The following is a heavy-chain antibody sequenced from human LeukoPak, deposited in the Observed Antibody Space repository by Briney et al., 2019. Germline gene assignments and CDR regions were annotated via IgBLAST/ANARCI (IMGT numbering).Heavy chain of an antibody. Sequence: SQTLSLPCTVSGGSISSGSYYWSWLRQPAGKGLEWVGRIYTSGNTNYNPSLKSRVTISVDKSKNQFSLKLSSVTAADTAVYYCARLLYFYVTSSYYPGGFYFDYWGQGTLVTVSS. CDR2: IYTSGNT. V-gene: IGHV4-61*02. CDR1: GGSISSGSYY. D-gene: IGHD3-22*01. J-gene: IGHJ4*02. CDR3: ARLLYFYVTSSYYPGGFYFDY.